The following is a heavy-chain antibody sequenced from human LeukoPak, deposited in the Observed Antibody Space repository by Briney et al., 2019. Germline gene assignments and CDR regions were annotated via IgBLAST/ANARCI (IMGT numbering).Heavy chain of an antibody. CDR3: VTRISGVAY. V-gene: IGHV3-15*01. J-gene: IGHJ4*02. CDR2: VKSKTDGETT. Sequence: GGSLRLSCAASGFIFKNAWMTWVRQAPGKGLEWVGRVKSKTDGETTDYTAPVKGRFIVSRDDSKNTLFLEINSLKTEDTAVYFCVTRISGVAYWGQGTLVTASS. D-gene: IGHD1-26*01. CDR1: GFIFKNAW.